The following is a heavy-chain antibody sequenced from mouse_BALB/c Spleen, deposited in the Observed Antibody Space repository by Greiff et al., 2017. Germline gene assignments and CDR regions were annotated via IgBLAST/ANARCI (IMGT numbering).Heavy chain of an antibody. V-gene: IGHV1-31*01. Sequence: VQLQQSGPELVKPGASVKISCKASGYSFTGYYMHWVKQSHVKSLEWIGRINPYNGATSYNQNFKDKASLTVDKSSSTAYMELHSLTSEDSAVYYCAREEIHYYGYWYFDVWGAGTTVTVSS. CDR3: AREEIHYYGYWYFDV. D-gene: IGHD1-2*01. J-gene: IGHJ1*01. CDR2: INPYNGAT. CDR1: GYSFTGYY.